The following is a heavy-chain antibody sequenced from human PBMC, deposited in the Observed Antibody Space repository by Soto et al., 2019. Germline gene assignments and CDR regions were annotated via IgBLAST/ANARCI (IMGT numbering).Heavy chain of an antibody. CDR2: ISGSSSYM. J-gene: IGHJ4*02. CDR1: GFSFSSYR. V-gene: IGHV3-21*02. CDR3: ARPDSSGYYFVQ. D-gene: IGHD3-22*01. Sequence: EVQLVESGGGLVKPGGSLRLSCAASGFSFSSYRMNWVRQAPGKGLEWVSCISGSSSYMYYADSVKGRFTISRDNAKNSLYLEMNSLRAEDTAVYYCARPDSSGYYFVQWAQGTLVSVS.